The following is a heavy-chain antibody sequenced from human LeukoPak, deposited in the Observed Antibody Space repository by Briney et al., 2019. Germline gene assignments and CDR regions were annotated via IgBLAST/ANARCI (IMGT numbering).Heavy chain of an antibody. CDR1: GFTFSSYS. CDR3: SRAGFGESSKP. V-gene: IGHV3-48*02. CDR2: ISRGSTTI. J-gene: IGHJ5*02. Sequence: GGSLRLSCAASGFTFSSYSMNWVRQAPGKGLEWVSHISRGSTTIFYADSVKGRFTISRDDAKNSLFLQMNGLSDEDTAVYYCSRAGFGESSKPWGQGTLVTVSS. D-gene: IGHD3-10*01.